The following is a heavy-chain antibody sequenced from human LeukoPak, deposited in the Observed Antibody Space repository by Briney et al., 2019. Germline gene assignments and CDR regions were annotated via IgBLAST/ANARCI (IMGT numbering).Heavy chain of an antibody. Sequence: PGGSLRLSCAASGYTVSDKPMTWVRQAPGKGLEWVSAISGSGGSTYYADSVKGRFTISRDNSKNTLYLQMNSLRAEDTAVYYCAKHYDSSGYHHDWGQGTLVTVSS. CDR2: ISGSGGST. CDR1: GYTVSDKP. CDR3: AKHYDSSGYHHD. D-gene: IGHD3-22*01. J-gene: IGHJ4*02. V-gene: IGHV3-23*01.